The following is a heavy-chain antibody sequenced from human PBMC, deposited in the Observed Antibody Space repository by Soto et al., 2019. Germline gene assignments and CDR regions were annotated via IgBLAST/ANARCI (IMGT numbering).Heavy chain of an antibody. J-gene: IGHJ4*02. Sequence: GGSLRLTGAASGFTFSRYAMSWVRQAPGKGLEWVSAISGSGGSTYYADSVKGRFTISRDNSKNTLYLQMNSLRAEDTAVYYCAKDPLMIVVVKPHYFDYWGQGTLVTVSS. CDR3: AKDPLMIVVVKPHYFDY. CDR2: ISGSGGST. CDR1: GFTFSRYA. V-gene: IGHV3-23*01. D-gene: IGHD3-22*01.